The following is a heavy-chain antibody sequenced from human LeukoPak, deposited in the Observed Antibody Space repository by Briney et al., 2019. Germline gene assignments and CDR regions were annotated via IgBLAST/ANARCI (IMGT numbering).Heavy chain of an antibody. CDR2: IHTNGST. V-gene: IGHV4-4*09. Sequence: PSETLSLTCTVSGRSISGDYWNWIRRPPRKGLEWFGYIHTNGSTSFNASLRGRLTFSIDTSKNQVSLRLGSVTGTDTAVYYCARRRGGRGEGEFDYWGQGTPVTVST. CDR1: GRSISGDY. D-gene: IGHD2-15*01. J-gene: IGHJ4*02. CDR3: ARRRGGRGEGEFDY.